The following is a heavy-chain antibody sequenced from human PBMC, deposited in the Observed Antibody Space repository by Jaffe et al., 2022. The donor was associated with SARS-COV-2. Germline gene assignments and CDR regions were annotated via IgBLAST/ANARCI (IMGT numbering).Heavy chain of an antibody. CDR1: GFSLNTSGVS. D-gene: IGHD6-19*01. J-gene: IGHJ3*02. V-gene: IGHV2-5*02. Sequence: QITLKESGPTLVKPTQTLTLTCTFSGFSLNTSGVSVGWIRQPPGKALEWLALIYWDGDKRYRPSLNSRLTVTKDTSKNQVVLTMTNMDPVDTATYYCAHQIAVAANDAFDIWGQGAMVTVSS. CDR3: AHQIAVAANDAFDI. CDR2: IYWDGDK.